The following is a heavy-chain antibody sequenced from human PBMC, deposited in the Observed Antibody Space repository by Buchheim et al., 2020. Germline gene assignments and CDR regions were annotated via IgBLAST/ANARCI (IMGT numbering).Heavy chain of an antibody. J-gene: IGHJ4*02. D-gene: IGHD1-26*01. Sequence: EVQLVESGGGLVQPGGSLRLSCAASGFTFSDRFMDWVRQAPGKGLEWVGRSRSKVQSYTTEYAASVKGRFTISRDDSGNSLYLQMNSLKAEDTAVYYCVTDVSGRPRVYWGQGTL. CDR1: GFTFSDRF. CDR2: SRSKVQSYTT. CDR3: VTDVSGRPRVY. V-gene: IGHV3-72*01.